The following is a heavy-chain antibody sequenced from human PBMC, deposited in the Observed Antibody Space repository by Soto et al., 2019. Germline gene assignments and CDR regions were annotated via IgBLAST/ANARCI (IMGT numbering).Heavy chain of an antibody. CDR2: IYQIVST. D-gene: IGHD2-15*01. CDR3: GRVTALGYCRGGSCYPGGWFDP. J-gene: IGHJ5*02. CDR1: GGSIRSSNC. Sequence: PSETLSRTCAVSGGSIRSSNCWSWGLQPPVKGLEWIWEIYQIVSTNYNPSHKILVTISVDKSENQFSLKLSSVTAPCTSFYYCGRVTALGYCRGGSCYPGGWFDPWGKATLVTVSS. V-gene: IGHV4-4*02.